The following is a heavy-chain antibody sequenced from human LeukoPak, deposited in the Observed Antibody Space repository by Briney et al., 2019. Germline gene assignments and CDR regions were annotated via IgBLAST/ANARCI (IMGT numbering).Heavy chain of an antibody. J-gene: IGHJ6*03. V-gene: IGHV4-61*02. CDR1: GGSISSGSYY. Sequence: SETLSLTCTVSGGSISSGSYYWSWIRQPAGKGLEWIGRIYTSGSTNYNPSLKSRVTISVDTSKNQFSLKLSSVTAADTAVYYCAGGGLLGGYYYYYMDVWGKGTTVTVSS. D-gene: IGHD2/OR15-2a*01. CDR3: AGGGLLGGYYYYYMDV. CDR2: IYTSGST.